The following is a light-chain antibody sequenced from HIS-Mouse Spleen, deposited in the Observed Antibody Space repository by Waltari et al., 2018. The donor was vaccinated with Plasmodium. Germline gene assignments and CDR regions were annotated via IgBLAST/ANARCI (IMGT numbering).Light chain of an antibody. CDR1: SSNIGRNY. CDR3: AACDDSLSGPV. CDR2: RNN. Sequence: QSVLTQPPSASGTPGQRVTISCSGSSSNIGRNYVYWYQQLPGTAPKLLIYRNNPRPSGVPDRFSGSKFSTSASLANGELRSEDEADYYCAACDDSLSGPVFGGGTKLTVL. J-gene: IGLJ3*02. V-gene: IGLV1-47*01.